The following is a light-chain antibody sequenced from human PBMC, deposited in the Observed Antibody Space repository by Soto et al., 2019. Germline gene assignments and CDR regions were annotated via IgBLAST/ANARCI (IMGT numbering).Light chain of an antibody. J-gene: IGKJ1*01. CDR1: QSISNR. Sequence: DIQMTQSPSTLSASVGDRVTITCRASQSISNRLAWYQQKPGKAPKVLIYKASSLQSGVPSRFSGSGSGTEFSLTISSLQPDDSATYYCQQYNSDSRTFGQGTKVDIK. CDR2: KAS. CDR3: QQYNSDSRT. V-gene: IGKV1-5*03.